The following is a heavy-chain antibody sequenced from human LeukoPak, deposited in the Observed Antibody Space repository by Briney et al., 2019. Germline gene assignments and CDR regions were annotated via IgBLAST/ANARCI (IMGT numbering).Heavy chain of an antibody. CDR2: IYYSGST. CDR1: GGSISSSSYY. V-gene: IGHV4-39*01. CDR3: ARTMHSSGWYPGFDY. J-gene: IGHJ4*02. Sequence: SETLSLTCTVSGGSISSSSYYWGWIRQPPGKGLEWIGSIYYSGSTYYNPSLKSRVTISVDTSKNQFSLKLSSETAADTAVYYCARTMHSSGWYPGFDYWGQGTLVTVSS. D-gene: IGHD6-19*01.